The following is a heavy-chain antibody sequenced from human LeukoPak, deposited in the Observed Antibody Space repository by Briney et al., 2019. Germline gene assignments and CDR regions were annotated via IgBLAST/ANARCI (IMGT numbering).Heavy chain of an antibody. J-gene: IGHJ6*02. Sequence: PGGSLRLSCAASGFTVSSNYMSWVRQAPGKGLEWVSVIYSGGSTYYADSVKGRFTISRDNSKNTLYLQMNSLRAEDTAVYYCARDRGVVVIGDDYYGMDVWGQGTLVTVSS. CDR2: IYSGGST. D-gene: IGHD3-22*01. CDR1: GFTVSSNY. V-gene: IGHV3-53*01. CDR3: ARDRGVVVIGDDYYGMDV.